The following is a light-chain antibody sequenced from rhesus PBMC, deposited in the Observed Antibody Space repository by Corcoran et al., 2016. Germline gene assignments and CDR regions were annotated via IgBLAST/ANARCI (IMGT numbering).Light chain of an antibody. V-gene: IGKV1-22*01. CDR1: QGISGW. J-gene: IGKJ3*01. CDR3: LQYNSSPFT. Sequence: DIQMTQSPSSLSASVGDRVTITCRASQGISGWLAWYQQKPGEASPLRIYATSSLQSGVPSRFSGRGSGADFTLTISSLQPEDFATYSCLQYNSSPFTFGPGTKLDI. CDR2: ATS.